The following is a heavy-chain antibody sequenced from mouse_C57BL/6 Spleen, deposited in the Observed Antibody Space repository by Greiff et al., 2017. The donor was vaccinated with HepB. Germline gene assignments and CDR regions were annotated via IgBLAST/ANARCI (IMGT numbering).Heavy chain of an antibody. V-gene: IGHV1-76*01. CDR3: ARWGGYDGLDY. CDR1: GYTFTDYY. CDR2: IYPGSGNT. Sequence: VQLQESGAELVRPGASVKLSCKASGYTFTDYYINWVKQRPGQGLEWIARIYPGSGNTYYNEKFKGKATLTAEKSSSTAYMQLSSLTSEDSAVYFCARWGGYDGLDYWGQGTTLTVSS. J-gene: IGHJ2*01. D-gene: IGHD2-3*01.